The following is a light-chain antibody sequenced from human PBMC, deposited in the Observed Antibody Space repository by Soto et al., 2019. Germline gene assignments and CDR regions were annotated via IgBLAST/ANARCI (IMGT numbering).Light chain of an antibody. Sequence: ESVLTQSPGTLSLSPGERATLSCRASQSVSSTYLAWYQQKPGQAPRLLIYGASIRATGIPARFSGSGSGTEFTLTISSLQSEDFAVYYCQHYNNWPPWTFGQGTKVDIK. J-gene: IGKJ1*01. CDR1: QSVSSTY. CDR2: GAS. V-gene: IGKV3-15*01. CDR3: QHYNNWPPWT.